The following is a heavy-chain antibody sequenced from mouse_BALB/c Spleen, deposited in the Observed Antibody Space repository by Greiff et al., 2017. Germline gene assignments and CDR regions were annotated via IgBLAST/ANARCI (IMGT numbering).Heavy chain of an antibody. D-gene: IGHD2-3*01. J-gene: IGHJ3*01. CDR2: ISSGSSTI. CDR1: GFTFSSFG. CDR3: ARLGGYYDFAY. Sequence: EVKLVESGGGLVQPGGSRKLSCAASGFTFSSFGMHWVRQAPEKGLEWVAYISSGSSTIYYADTVKGRFTISRDNPKNTLFLQMTSLRSEDTAMYYCARLGGYYDFAYWGQGTLVTVSA. V-gene: IGHV5-17*02.